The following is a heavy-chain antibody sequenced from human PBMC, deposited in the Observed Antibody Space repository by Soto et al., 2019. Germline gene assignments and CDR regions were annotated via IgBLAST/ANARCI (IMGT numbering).Heavy chain of an antibody. Sequence: EVQLVESGGGLVQPGRSLRLSCAASGFTFDAYPMHWVRQAPGKGLEWVAGLAWDGGSIEYVDSVEGRFTISRDNAKNSLYLQMSSLRDEDTALYYCVRDDAFDLWGHGTLVTVSS. CDR3: VRDDAFDL. V-gene: IGHV3-9*01. CDR2: LAWDGGSI. CDR1: GFTFDAYP. J-gene: IGHJ3*01.